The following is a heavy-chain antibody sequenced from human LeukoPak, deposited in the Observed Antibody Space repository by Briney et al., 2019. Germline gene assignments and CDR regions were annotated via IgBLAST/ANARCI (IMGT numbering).Heavy chain of an antibody. D-gene: IGHD2-2*01. V-gene: IGHV4-4*07. CDR3: ARTRESAARYYYYYMDV. CDR2: IYTSGST. J-gene: IGHJ6*03. CDR1: GGSISSYY. Sequence: SETQSLTCTVSGGSISSYYWSRIRQPAGKGREWIGRIYTSGSTNYTPSLKSRVTMSVDTSKNQFSLKLSSVTAADSAVYYCARTRESAARYYYYYMDVWGKGTTVTVSS.